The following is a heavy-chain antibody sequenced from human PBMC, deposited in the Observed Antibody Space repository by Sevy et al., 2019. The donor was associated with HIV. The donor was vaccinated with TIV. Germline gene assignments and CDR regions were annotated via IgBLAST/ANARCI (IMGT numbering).Heavy chain of an antibody. CDR2: FDPEDGET. CDR1: GSTLTRLA. Sequence: ASVKVSCKVSGSTLTRLAIHWVRQARGKGPEWMGSFDPEDGETIYSQKFQGRVTMTEDTSTDKGYMELSSLRSEDTAVYYCATTKDYYDGSGSPFDDWGQGTLVTVSS. J-gene: IGHJ4*02. V-gene: IGHV1-24*01. D-gene: IGHD3-22*01. CDR3: ATTKDYYDGSGSPFDD.